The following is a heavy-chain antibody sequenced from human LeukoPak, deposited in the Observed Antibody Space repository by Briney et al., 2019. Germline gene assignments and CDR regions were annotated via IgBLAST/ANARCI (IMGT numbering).Heavy chain of an antibody. CDR1: GYTFTSYY. D-gene: IGHD3-9*01. V-gene: IGHV1-46*01. CDR3: ARGTYDILTGYFPHLDY. J-gene: IGHJ4*02. CDR2: INPSGGST. Sequence: ASVKVSCKASGYTFTSYYMHWVRQAPGQGLEWMGLINPSGGSTSYAQKFQGRVTMTRDTSTSTVYMELSSLRSEDTAVYYCARGTYDILTGYFPHLDYWGQGTLVTVSS.